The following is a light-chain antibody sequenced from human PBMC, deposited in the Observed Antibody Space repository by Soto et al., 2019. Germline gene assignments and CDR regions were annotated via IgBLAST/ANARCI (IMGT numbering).Light chain of an antibody. CDR1: SSDVGSFNR. J-gene: IGLJ1*01. CDR3: NSYTSSSTYD. Sequence: QSVLTQPPSVSGSPGQSVAISCTGTSSDVGSFNRVSWYQQPPGTAPKLLIYEVSNRPSGVPDRFSGSKSGNTASLTISGLQAEDEADYYCNSYTSSSTYDFGTGTKVTVL. CDR2: EVS. V-gene: IGLV2-18*02.